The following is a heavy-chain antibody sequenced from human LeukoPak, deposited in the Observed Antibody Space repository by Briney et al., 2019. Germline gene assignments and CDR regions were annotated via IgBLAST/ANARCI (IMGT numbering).Heavy chain of an antibody. D-gene: IGHD4-17*01. CDR3: AREFSFRGDSTLTTLRYFDY. CDR2: ISGSSTYT. J-gene: IGHJ4*02. Sequence: GGSLRLSCAASGFSLSDYYMKWIGQAAGKGLEWVSYISGSSTYTNYADSVKGRFTISRDNAKNSLYLQMDSLRAEDTAVYFCAREFSFRGDSTLTTLRYFDYWGQGTLVTVSS. CDR1: GFSLSDYY. V-gene: IGHV3-11*05.